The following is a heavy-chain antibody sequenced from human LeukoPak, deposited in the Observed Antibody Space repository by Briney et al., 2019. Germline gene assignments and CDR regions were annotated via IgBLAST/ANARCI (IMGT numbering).Heavy chain of an antibody. J-gene: IGHJ4*02. CDR1: GFAFDDRA. V-gene: IGHV3-43*02. CDR2: ISVDGRST. Sequence: PGGSLRLSCAASGFAFDDRAMHWVRQRPGKGLEWVSLISVDGRSTYYADSVKGRFTISRDNSKNSLYLQMKSLRTEDTALYYCTKDRGRLVATWGHFDYWGQGTLVTVSS. CDR3: TKDRGRLVATWGHFDY. D-gene: IGHD3-16*01.